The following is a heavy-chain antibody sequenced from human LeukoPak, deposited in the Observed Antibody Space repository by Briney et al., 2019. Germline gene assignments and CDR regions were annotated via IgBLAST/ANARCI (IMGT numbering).Heavy chain of an antibody. CDR2: IYYSGST. V-gene: IGHV4-59*01. J-gene: IGHJ3*02. CDR3: ARDGYNYGGAFDI. Sequence: SETLSLTCTVSGGSISSYYWSWIRQPPGKGLEWIGYIYYSGSTNYNPSLTSRVTISVDTSKNQFSLKLSSVTAADTAVYYCARDGYNYGGAFDIWGQGTMVTVSS. D-gene: IGHD5-24*01. CDR1: GGSISSYY.